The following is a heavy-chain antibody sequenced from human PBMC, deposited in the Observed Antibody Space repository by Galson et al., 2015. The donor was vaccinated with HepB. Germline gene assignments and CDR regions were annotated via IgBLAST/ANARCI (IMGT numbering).Heavy chain of an antibody. Sequence: SVKVSCKASGYTFTSYYIHWVRQAPGQGLEWMGIINPSGGSTSYAQKFQGRVTMTRDTSTSTVYMELSSLRSEDTAVYYCARVPARGGWSDFFFDYWGQGTLVSVSS. D-gene: IGHD3/OR15-3a*01. V-gene: IGHV1-46*03. CDR3: ARVPARGGWSDFFFDY. J-gene: IGHJ4*02. CDR2: INPSGGST. CDR1: GYTFTSYY.